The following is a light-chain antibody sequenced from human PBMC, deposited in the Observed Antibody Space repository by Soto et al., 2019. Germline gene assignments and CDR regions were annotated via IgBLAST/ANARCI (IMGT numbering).Light chain of an antibody. CDR1: QSVSSN. CDR3: CQYNNWSPWT. CDR2: GAS. J-gene: IGKJ1*01. Sequence: EIVMTQSPATLSVSPGERATLSCRASQSVSSNLAWYQQKPGQAPRLLIYGASTRATGIPARFSGSGSGTEFTLPISSRLSEDYVVFYCCQYNNWSPWTFGQGTKVEIK. V-gene: IGKV3-15*01.